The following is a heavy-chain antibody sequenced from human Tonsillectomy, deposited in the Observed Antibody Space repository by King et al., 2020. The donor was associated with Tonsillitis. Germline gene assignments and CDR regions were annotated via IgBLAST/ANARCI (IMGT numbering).Heavy chain of an antibody. J-gene: IGHJ4*02. Sequence: QLQESGPGLVKPSETLSFTCAVSGGSISGNYWNWIRQPAGKGLEWIGRIYTRGNTDYNPSLESRVTMSIDTSKNQFSLNLSSVTAADTAVYYCARGDFRVTPFDCWGQGALVTVSS. CDR2: IYTRGNT. CDR3: ARGDFRVTPFDC. D-gene: IGHD4-23*01. V-gene: IGHV4-4*07. CDR1: GGSISGNY.